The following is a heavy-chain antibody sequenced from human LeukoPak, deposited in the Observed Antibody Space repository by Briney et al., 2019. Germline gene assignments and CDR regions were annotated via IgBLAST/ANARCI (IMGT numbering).Heavy chain of an antibody. D-gene: IGHD3-16*01. CDR3: ATSYDHGWPIGS. CDR1: GGSITNDY. Sequence: SETLSLTCTVSGGSITNDYWNWIRQSSGKQLEWIGSIHYSGTINYSPSLKSRITISLDTSKNQFSLKLSSVTAADTAMYYCATSYDHGWPIGSWGQGTLVTVSS. J-gene: IGHJ4*02. V-gene: IGHV4-59*01. CDR2: IHYSGTI.